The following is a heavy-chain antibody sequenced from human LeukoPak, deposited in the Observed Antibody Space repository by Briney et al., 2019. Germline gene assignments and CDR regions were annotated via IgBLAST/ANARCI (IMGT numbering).Heavy chain of an antibody. CDR2: MNPNSGNA. V-gene: IGHV1-8*02. D-gene: IGHD3-9*01. CDR1: GGTFSSYD. J-gene: IGHJ1*01. Sequence: ASVKVSCKASGGTFSSYDINWVRQATGQGLEWMGWMNPNSGNAGYAQKFQGRVTMTRNTSISTAYMELSSLRSEDTAVYYCARGRGRYFDWSFQHWGQGTLVTVSS. CDR3: ARGRGRYFDWSFQH.